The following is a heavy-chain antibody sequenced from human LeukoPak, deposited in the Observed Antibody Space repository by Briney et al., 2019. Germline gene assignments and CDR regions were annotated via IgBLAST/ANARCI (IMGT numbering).Heavy chain of an antibody. CDR1: GGSMSSYY. CDR3: AREGRGSTQAY. J-gene: IGHJ4*02. V-gene: IGHV4-4*07. CDR2: IYSSGST. D-gene: IGHD1-26*01. Sequence: WEALSLTCTVSGGSMSSYYWTWIRQPAGRGLEWIGRIYSSGSTDYNPSLKSRVTMSVDTSKNQFSLKLSSVTAADTALYYCAREGRGSTQAYWGQGTLVTVSS.